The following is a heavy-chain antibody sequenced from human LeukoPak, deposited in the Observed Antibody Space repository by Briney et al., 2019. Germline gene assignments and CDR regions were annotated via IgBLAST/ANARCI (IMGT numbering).Heavy chain of an antibody. Sequence: SGGSLRLSCTASGFTFSDFGMHWVRQAPGKGLEWVAFIQYDGAKDYYADSVRGRFTVSRDNSKNTMYLQMNGLSADDSALYYCAKDQAGGWGQGTLVTASS. D-gene: IGHD6-19*01. J-gene: IGHJ4*02. V-gene: IGHV3-30*02. CDR2: IQYDGAKD. CDR3: AKDQAGG. CDR1: GFTFSDFG.